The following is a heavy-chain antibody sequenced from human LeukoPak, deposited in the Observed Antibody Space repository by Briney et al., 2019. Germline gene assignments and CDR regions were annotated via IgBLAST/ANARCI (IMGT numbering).Heavy chain of an antibody. CDR2: INTAADT. V-gene: IGHV3-13*04. J-gene: IGHJ4*02. CDR3: VRAPPGTGWLIDH. Sequence: PGGSLRLSCAASGFAFSNYDMLWVRQATGKGLEWVSAINTAADTYYPDSVKGRLTISRENAKSSLYLQMNSLRVGDTAVYYCVRAPPGTGWLIDHWGRGTLVAVSS. D-gene: IGHD6-19*01. CDR1: GFAFSNYD.